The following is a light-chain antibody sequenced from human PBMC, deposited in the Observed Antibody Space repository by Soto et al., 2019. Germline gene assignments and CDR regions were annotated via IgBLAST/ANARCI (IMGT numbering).Light chain of an antibody. CDR1: QSVSSSY. CDR3: QQYGSSPLWT. J-gene: IGKJ1*01. V-gene: IGKV3-20*01. CDR2: GAS. Sequence: EMSLTPSPGTLSLSPGERPTLSWRSSQSVSSSYLAWYQQKPGEAPSLLIYGASSRVTGITARFSGSGSGTDFSLTISRLEPEDFAVYYCQQYGSSPLWTFGQGTKVDIK.